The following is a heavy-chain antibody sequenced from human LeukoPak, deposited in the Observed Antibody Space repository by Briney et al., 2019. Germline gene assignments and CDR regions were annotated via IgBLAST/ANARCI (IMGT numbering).Heavy chain of an antibody. Sequence: SETLSLTCTVSGGSISSSSYYWGWIRQPPGKGLEWIGSIYYSGSTYYNPSLKSRVTISVDTSKNPFSLKLSSVTAADTAVYYCARPVDSYFDYWGQGTLVTVSS. CDR1: GGSISSSSYY. CDR3: ARPVDSYFDY. CDR2: IYYSGST. V-gene: IGHV4-39*01. D-gene: IGHD3/OR15-3a*01. J-gene: IGHJ4*02.